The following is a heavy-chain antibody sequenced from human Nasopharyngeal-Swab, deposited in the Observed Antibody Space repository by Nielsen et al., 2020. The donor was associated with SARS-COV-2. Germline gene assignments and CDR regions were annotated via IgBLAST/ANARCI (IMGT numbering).Heavy chain of an antibody. V-gene: IGHV3-9*01. CDR2: ISWNSGSI. J-gene: IGHJ3*02. CDR1: GFTFDDYA. D-gene: IGHD1-26*01. Sequence: SLKISCAASGFTFDDYAMHWVRQAPGKGLEWVSGISWNSGSIGYADSVKGRFTISRDNAKNSLYLQTNSLRAEDTALYYCAKALMGWELGTAFDIWGQGTMVTVSS. CDR3: AKALMGWELGTAFDI.